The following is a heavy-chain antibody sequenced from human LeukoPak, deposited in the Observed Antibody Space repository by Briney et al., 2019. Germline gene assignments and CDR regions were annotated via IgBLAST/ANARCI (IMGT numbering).Heavy chain of an antibody. CDR2: IWYDGSKK. CDR3: ARAHSSSSTFDL. V-gene: IGHV3-33*01. J-gene: IGHJ4*02. Sequence: GGPLRLSCAASGFTFSDYGIHWVRQAPGQGLEWVALIWYDGSKKYYADSVKGRFTISRDNTKNTLYLQLNSLRADDTAVYYCARAHSSSSTFDLWGQGTLVTVSS. D-gene: IGHD6-6*01. CDR1: GFTFSDYG.